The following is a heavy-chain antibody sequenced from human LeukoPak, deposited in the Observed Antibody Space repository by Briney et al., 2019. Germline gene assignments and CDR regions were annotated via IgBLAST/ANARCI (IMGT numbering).Heavy chain of an antibody. D-gene: IGHD6-13*01. J-gene: IGHJ6*02. Sequence: GGSLRLSCAASGFTVSSNYMSWVRQAPGKGLEWVSVIYSGGSTYYADSVKGRFTISRHNSKNTLYLQMNSLRAEDTAVYYCAVDCSSSWYWPHYYYGMDVWGQGTTVTVSS. CDR2: IYSGGST. CDR3: AVDCSSSWYWPHYYYGMDV. V-gene: IGHV3-53*04. CDR1: GFTVSSNY.